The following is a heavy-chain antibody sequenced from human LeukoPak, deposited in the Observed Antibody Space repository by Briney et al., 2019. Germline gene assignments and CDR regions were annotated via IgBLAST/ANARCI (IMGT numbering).Heavy chain of an antibody. J-gene: IGHJ6*03. D-gene: IGHD1-26*01. CDR3: ASPSGWELRDYYYYYYMDV. Sequence: ASVKVSCKASGYTFSSYAISWVRQAPGQGLEWMGGIIPIFGTANYAQKFQGRVTITADKSTSTAYMELSSLRSEDTAVYYCASPSGWELRDYYYYYYMDVWGKGTTVTVSS. V-gene: IGHV1-69*06. CDR1: GYTFSSYA. CDR2: IIPIFGTA.